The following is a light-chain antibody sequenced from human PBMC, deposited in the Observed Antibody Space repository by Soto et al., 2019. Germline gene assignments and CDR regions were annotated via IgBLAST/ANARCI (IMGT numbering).Light chain of an antibody. J-gene: IGLJ1*01. Sequence: QSVLTQPPSASGTPGQRVSISCSGRASDIGTNTVNWYQQLPGTAPKLLLHSNDQRPSGVPDRFSGSKSGTSASLAISGLQSEDEADYYCVAWDGSLNGYVFGTGTKLTVL. CDR1: ASDIGTNT. V-gene: IGLV1-44*01. CDR3: VAWDGSLNGYV. CDR2: SND.